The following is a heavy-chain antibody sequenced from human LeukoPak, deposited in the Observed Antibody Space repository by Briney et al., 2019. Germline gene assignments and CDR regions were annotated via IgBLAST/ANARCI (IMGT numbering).Heavy chain of an antibody. V-gene: IGHV4-39*01. J-gene: IGHJ3*02. Sequence: PPETLSLTCTVSGGSISSGNYYWGWIRQPPGKGLEWIGSIYYSGTTHYNPSLKSRVTISVDTSKNQFSLRLSSVTAADTAVYYCARLLYSSGWYSAFDIWGQGTMVTVSS. D-gene: IGHD6-19*01. CDR1: GGSISSGNYY. CDR3: ARLLYSSGWYSAFDI. CDR2: IYYSGTT.